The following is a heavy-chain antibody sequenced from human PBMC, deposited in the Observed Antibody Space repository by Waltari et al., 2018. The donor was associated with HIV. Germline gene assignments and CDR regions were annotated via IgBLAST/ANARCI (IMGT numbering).Heavy chain of an antibody. D-gene: IGHD3-3*01. CDR2: IYYSGST. J-gene: IGHJ4*02. CDR3: ARLIADFWSGYHHDY. CDR1: GGSISSSSYY. V-gene: IGHV4-39*01. Sequence: QLQLQESGPGLVKPSETLSLTCTVSGGSISSSSYYWGWIRQPPGKGLEWIGSIYYSGSTYYNPSLKSRVTISVDTSKNQFSLKLSSVTAADTAVYYCARLIADFWSGYHHDYWGQGTLVTVSS.